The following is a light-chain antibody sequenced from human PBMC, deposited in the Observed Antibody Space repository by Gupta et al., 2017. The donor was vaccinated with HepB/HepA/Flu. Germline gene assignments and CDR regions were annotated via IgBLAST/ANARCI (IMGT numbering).Light chain of an antibody. V-gene: IGKV2-28*01. Sequence: LSLPFTPGEPASISCRSSQSLLHSNGYNYLDWYLQKPGQSPQLLIYLGFNRDSGVPDRFSGSGSGTDFTLRINRGEAEDVGVYYCRQSLQNPPWTFGQGTKVEIK. CDR3: RQSLQNPPWT. J-gene: IGKJ1*01. CDR1: QSLLHSNGYNY. CDR2: LGF.